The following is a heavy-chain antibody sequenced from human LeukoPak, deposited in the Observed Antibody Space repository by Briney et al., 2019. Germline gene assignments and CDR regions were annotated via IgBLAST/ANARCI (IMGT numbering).Heavy chain of an antibody. CDR3: ARSSSSASTAFDY. D-gene: IGHD6-6*01. J-gene: IGHJ4*02. CDR2: IYYSGST. Sequence: SETLSLTCTVSGGSVSSGSYYWSWIRQPPGKGLEWIGYIYYSGSTYYNPSLKSRVTISVDTSKNQFSLKLSSVTAADTAVYYCARSSSSASTAFDYWGQGTLVTVSS. V-gene: IGHV4-61*01. CDR1: GGSVSSGSYY.